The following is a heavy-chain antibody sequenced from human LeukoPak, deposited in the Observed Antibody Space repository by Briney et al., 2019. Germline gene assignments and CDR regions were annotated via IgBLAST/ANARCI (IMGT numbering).Heavy chain of an antibody. V-gene: IGHV3-7*03. Sequence: GGSLRLSCAASGFTFSSYWMNWARQAPGKGLEWVASINHNGNVNYYVDSVKGRFTISRDNAKNSLYLQMSNLRAEDTAVYYCAKHNIDYWGQGTLVTVSS. D-gene: IGHD1-1*01. J-gene: IGHJ4*02. CDR2: INHNGNVN. CDR3: AKHNIDY. CDR1: GFTFSSYW.